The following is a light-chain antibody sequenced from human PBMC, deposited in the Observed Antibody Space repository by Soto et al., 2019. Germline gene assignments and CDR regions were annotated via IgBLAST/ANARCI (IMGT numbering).Light chain of an antibody. CDR1: SSDVGGYSY. CDR3: SSYTSSSTLV. Sequence: QSALTQPASVSGSPGQSITISCTGTSSDVGGYSYVSWYQQYPGKAPKLMVYDVNNRPSGVSNRFFGSKSGNTASLTISGLQAEDEADYYCSSYTSSSTLVFGGGTKVTVL. CDR2: DVN. J-gene: IGLJ2*01. V-gene: IGLV2-14*01.